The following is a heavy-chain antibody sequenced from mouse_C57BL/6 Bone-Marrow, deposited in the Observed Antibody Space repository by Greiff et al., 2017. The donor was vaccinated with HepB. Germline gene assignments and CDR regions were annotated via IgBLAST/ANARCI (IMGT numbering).Heavy chain of an antibody. Sequence: EVKLQESGPGLVKPSQSLSLTCSVTGYSITSGYYWNWIRQFPGNKLEWMGYISYDGSNNYNPSLKNRISITRDTSKNQFVLKLNSVTTEDTATYYCARGPLGRRGYFDVWGTGTTVTVSS. V-gene: IGHV3-6*01. CDR3: ARGPLGRRGYFDV. D-gene: IGHD4-1*01. J-gene: IGHJ1*03. CDR2: ISYDGSN. CDR1: GYSITSGYY.